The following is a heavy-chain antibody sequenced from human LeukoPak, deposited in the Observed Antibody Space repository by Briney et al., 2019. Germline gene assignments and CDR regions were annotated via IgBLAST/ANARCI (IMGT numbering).Heavy chain of an antibody. CDR1: GGSFSGYY. CDR3: ASSMSHVVRGAYYMDV. Sequence: PSETLSLTCAVYGGSFSGYYWSWIRQPPGKGLEWIGEINHGGSTNYNPSLKSRVTMSVDTSKNQFSLKLSSVTAADTAVYYCASSMSHVVRGAYYMDVWGKGTTVTVSS. V-gene: IGHV4-34*01. CDR2: INHGGST. J-gene: IGHJ6*03. D-gene: IGHD3-10*01.